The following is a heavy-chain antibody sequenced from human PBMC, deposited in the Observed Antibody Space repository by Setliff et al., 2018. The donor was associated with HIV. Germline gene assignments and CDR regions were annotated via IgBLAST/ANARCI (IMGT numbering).Heavy chain of an antibody. Sequence: GGSLRLSCAASGFTFSLYSMTWVRQAPGKGLEWVSSISSTGTTYTYHADSLKGRFTISRDNSKNLLYLQMNSLRAEDTALYYCARCLNTEYWSGYSPFDYWGLGSLVTVSS. CDR2: ISSTGTTYT. V-gene: IGHV3-21*06. CDR1: GFTFSLYS. J-gene: IGHJ4*02. CDR3: ARCLNTEYWSGYSPFDY. D-gene: IGHD3-3*01.